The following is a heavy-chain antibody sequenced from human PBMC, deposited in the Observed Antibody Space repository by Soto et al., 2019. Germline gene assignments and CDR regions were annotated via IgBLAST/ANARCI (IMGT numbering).Heavy chain of an antibody. CDR2: INPNSGGT. CDR3: ARAQAGLPFYGMDV. J-gene: IGHJ6*02. D-gene: IGHD3-16*01. Sequence: ASVKVSCKASGYTFTGYYMHWVRQAPGQGLEWMGWINPNSGGTNYAQKFQGWVTMTRDTSISTAYMELSRLRSDDTAVYYCARAQAGLPFYGMDVWGQGTTVTVSS. V-gene: IGHV1-2*04. CDR1: GYTFTGYY.